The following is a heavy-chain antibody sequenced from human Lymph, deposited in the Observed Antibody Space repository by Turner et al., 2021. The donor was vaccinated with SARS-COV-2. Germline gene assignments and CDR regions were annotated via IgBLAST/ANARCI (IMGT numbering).Heavy chain of an antibody. Sequence: QVQLVESGGGVVQPGRSLRPSCVASGFTFSSYGMHWVRQAPGKGQELVFIICFDGSNKYYTDSVKVRFTVSRDNSKNTLYLQMNSLRAEDTAVYYCSRDRAGSSGWYDSYFDDWGQGTLVTVSS. J-gene: IGHJ4*02. D-gene: IGHD6-19*01. CDR2: ICFDGSNK. CDR3: SRDRAGSSGWYDSYFDD. CDR1: GFTFSSYG. V-gene: IGHV3-33*01.